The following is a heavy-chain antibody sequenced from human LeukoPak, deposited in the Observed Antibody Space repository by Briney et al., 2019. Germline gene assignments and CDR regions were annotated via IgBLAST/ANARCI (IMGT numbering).Heavy chain of an antibody. Sequence: GASVKVSCKASGYTFTSSGISWVRQAAGQRLEWMGWISPYNGNTNCAQKVQDRVTMTTDTSTSTAYMELRSLTSDDTAVYYCARGLGATTFADFDYWGQGTLVTVSS. J-gene: IGHJ4*02. D-gene: IGHD1-26*01. CDR1: GYTFTSSG. CDR3: ARGLGATTFADFDY. V-gene: IGHV1-18*01. CDR2: ISPYNGNT.